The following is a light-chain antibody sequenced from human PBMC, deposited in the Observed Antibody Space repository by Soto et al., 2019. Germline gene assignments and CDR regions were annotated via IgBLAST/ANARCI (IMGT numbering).Light chain of an antibody. CDR3: QQSYSSPPT. Sequence: IQMTRSPSSLSASLGDRVTITCRASQGIRNDLGWYQQKPGKAPKLLIYAASSLQSGVPSRFSGSRSGPDFTLTISSLQPEDFATYYCQQSYSSPPTFGQGTKVDI. V-gene: IGKV1-39*01. CDR1: QGIRND. J-gene: IGKJ1*01. CDR2: AAS.